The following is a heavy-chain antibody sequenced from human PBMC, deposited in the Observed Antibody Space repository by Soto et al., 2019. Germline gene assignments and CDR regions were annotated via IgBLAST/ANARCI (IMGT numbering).Heavy chain of an antibody. Sequence: GGSLRLSCAASGFTFGKAWMSWVRQAPGKGLEWVGRIKSKTDGGTTDYAAPVKGRFTISRDDSKNTLYLQMNSLKTEDTAVYYCTTPTEAYYDFWSGYFHLNYYYYYMDVWGKGTTVTVSS. CDR1: GFTFGKAW. D-gene: IGHD3-3*01. CDR2: IKSKTDGGTT. J-gene: IGHJ6*03. V-gene: IGHV3-15*01. CDR3: TTPTEAYYDFWSGYFHLNYYYYYMDV.